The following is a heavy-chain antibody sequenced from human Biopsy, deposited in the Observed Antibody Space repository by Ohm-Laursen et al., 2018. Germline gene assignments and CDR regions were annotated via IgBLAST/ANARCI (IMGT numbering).Heavy chain of an antibody. V-gene: IGHV3-30*03. Sequence: SLRLSCAASGFSFSSYGMHWVRQAPGKGLEWVAVISDDGRNKYYIDSVRGRFTISRDNAKNSLYLQMNSLRAEDTAVYYCARVLLPAAAVHYGMDVWGQGTTVTVSS. CDR3: ARVLLPAAAVHYGMDV. J-gene: IGHJ6*02. D-gene: IGHD2-2*01. CDR2: ISDDGRNK. CDR1: GFSFSSYG.